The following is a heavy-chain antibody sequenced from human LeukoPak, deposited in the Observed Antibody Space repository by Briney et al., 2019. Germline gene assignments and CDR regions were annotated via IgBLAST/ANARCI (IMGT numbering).Heavy chain of an antibody. V-gene: IGHV3-23*01. D-gene: IGHD3-16*02. CDR3: AKDHGMITFGGVIVPEYYFDY. J-gene: IGHJ4*02. Sequence: GGPLRLSCAASGFTFSSYAMSWVRQSPGKGLEGVSAISGSGGSTYYADPVKGRFTISRDNSKNTLYLQMNSLRAEDTAVYYCAKDHGMITFGGVIVPEYYFDYWGQGTLVTVSS. CDR2: ISGSGGST. CDR1: GFTFSSYA.